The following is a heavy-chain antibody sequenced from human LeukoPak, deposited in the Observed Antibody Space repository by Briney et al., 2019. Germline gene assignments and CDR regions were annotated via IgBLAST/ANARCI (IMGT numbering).Heavy chain of an antibody. Sequence: GASVKVSCKVSGYTLTELSMHWVRQATGQGLEWMGWMNPNSGNTGYAQKFQGRVTMTRNTSISTAYMELSSLRSEDTAVYYCKLAATGYYYYGMDVWGQGTTVTVSS. CDR2: MNPNSGNT. V-gene: IGHV1-8*01. CDR3: KLAATGYYYYGMDV. CDR1: GYTLTELS. D-gene: IGHD2-15*01. J-gene: IGHJ6*02.